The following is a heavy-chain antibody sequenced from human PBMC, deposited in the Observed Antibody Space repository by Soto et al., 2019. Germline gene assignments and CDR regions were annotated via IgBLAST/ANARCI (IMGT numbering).Heavy chain of an antibody. J-gene: IGHJ6*02. D-gene: IGHD3-10*02. CDR1: GGSISSSNW. CDR3: ASVRGGYYYAMDV. V-gene: IGHV4-4*02. Sequence: QVQLQESGPGLVKPSGTLSLTCAVSGGSISSSNWWSWVRQPPGKGLEWIGEIYHSGSTNYNPSLKSRVPISVDKSKNQFSLKPSSVTAADTAVYYCASVRGGYYYAMDVWGQGTTVTVSS. CDR2: IYHSGST.